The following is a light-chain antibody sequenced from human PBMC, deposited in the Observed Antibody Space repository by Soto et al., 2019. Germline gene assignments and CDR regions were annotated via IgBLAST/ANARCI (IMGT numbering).Light chain of an antibody. V-gene: IGKV1-39*01. CDR1: QSISSY. CDR3: QQSYSGSRT. J-gene: IGKJ1*01. Sequence: DIQMTQSPSSLSASVGDRVTITCRASQSISSYLNWYQQKPGKAPKLLIYAASSLQSGVPSRFSGSGSGTDFTLTISSLQPEDFATYYCQQSYSGSRTFDQGTKVEIK. CDR2: AAS.